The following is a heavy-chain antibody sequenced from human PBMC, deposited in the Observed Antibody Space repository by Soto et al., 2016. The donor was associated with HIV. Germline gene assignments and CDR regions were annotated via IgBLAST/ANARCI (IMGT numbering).Heavy chain of an antibody. CDR1: GFTFSNAW. CDR2: IKSKTDGGTT. CDR3: TTDSNYYGSGTPRDY. Sequence: EVQLVESGGGLVKPGGSLRLSCAASGFTFSNAWMSWVRQAPGKGLEWVGRIKSKTDGGTTDYAAPVKGRFTISRDDSKNTLYLQMNSLKTEDTAVYYCTTDSNYYGSGTPRDYWGQGTLVTVSS. D-gene: IGHD3-10*01. V-gene: IGHV3-15*01. J-gene: IGHJ4*02.